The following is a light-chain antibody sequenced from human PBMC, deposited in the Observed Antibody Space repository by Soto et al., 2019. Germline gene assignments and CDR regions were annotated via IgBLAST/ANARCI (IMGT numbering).Light chain of an antibody. V-gene: IGKV3-20*01. CDR3: EQYGSSPRT. Sequence: EIVLTQSPGTLSLSPGERATLSCRASQSVSSNYFAWYQKKPGQAPRLLIYGVSSRATGIPDRFSGSGSGTDFTLTISRLEPEDFAVYYCEQYGSSPRTFGQGTKVEIK. CDR1: QSVSSNY. CDR2: GVS. J-gene: IGKJ1*01.